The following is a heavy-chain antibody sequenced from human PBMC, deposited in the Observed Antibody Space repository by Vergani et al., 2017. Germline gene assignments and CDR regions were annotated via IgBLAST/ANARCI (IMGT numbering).Heavy chain of an antibody. J-gene: IGHJ4*01. D-gene: IGHD6-13*01. Sequence: EVQLVESGGGLEQPGRSLRLSCRASGFTFTDYGISWVRPAPGKGLEWVGFVRNKEDGGTPEHAASVKGGFTISRDDSKAIAYLQMNSLKTEDTAVYYCTTGLPGSSWSTYWGQGSLVTVSS. V-gene: IGHV3-49*04. CDR1: GFTFTDYG. CDR3: TTGLPGSSWSTY. CDR2: VRNKEDGGTP.